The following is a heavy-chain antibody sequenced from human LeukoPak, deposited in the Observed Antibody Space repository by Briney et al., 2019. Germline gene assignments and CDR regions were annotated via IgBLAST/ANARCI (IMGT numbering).Heavy chain of an antibody. CDR3: ARGGHLDDFWSGYYFY. J-gene: IGHJ4*02. CDR2: IYYSGST. V-gene: IGHV4-30-4*08. Sequence: PSETLSLTCTVSGGSISSGDYYWRWIRQPPGKGLEWVGYIYYSGSTYYNPSLKSRVTISVDTSKNQFSLKLSSVTAADTAVYYCARGGHLDDFWSGYYFYWGPGTLVTVSS. D-gene: IGHD3-3*01. CDR1: GGSISSGDYY.